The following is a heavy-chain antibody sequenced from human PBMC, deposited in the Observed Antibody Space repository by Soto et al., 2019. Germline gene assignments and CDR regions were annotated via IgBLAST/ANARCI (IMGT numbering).Heavy chain of an antibody. V-gene: IGHV3-30-3*01. CDR2: ISRDGSNA. CDR1: GFTFSSYV. J-gene: IGHJ4*02. Sequence: QVQLVESGGGVVQPGRSLTLSCVASGFTFSSYVIHWVRQTPDKGLEWVAFISRDGSNAYYADSVKGRFTISRDNSKNTLYLETNRLRAEETAVYYCSSDDEGRSDCVLGYWGQGTLVIVSS. CDR3: SSDDEGRSDCVLGY. D-gene: IGHD2-21*01.